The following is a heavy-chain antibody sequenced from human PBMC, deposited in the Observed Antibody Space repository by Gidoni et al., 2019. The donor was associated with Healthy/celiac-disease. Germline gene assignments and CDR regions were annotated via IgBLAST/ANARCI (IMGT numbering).Heavy chain of an antibody. CDR2: IYYSGST. J-gene: IGHJ4*02. CDR3: ASAYIMITFGGVIVSSYFDY. D-gene: IGHD3-16*02. V-gene: IGHV4-39*01. Sequence: QLQLQESGPGLVKPSETLSLTCTVSGGSISSSSYYWGWIRQPPGKGLEWIGSIYYSGSTYYNPSLKSRVTISVDTSKNQFSLKLSSVTAADTAVYYCASAYIMITFGGVIVSSYFDYWGQGTLVTVSS. CDR1: GGSISSSSYY.